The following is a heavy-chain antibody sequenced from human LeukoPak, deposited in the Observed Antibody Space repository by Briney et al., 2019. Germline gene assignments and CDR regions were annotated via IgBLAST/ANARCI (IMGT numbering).Heavy chain of an antibody. CDR3: ARKYCSSTSCLFDY. CDR1: GFTFSSYE. J-gene: IGHJ4*02. V-gene: IGHV3-48*03. Sequence: GGSLRLSCAASGFTFSSYEMNWVRQAPGKGLEWVSYISSSGTLIYNADSVKGRFTISRDNARNSLYLQMNSLRAEDTAVYYCARKYCSSTSCLFDYWGQGTLVTVSS. CDR2: ISSSGTLI. D-gene: IGHD2-2*01.